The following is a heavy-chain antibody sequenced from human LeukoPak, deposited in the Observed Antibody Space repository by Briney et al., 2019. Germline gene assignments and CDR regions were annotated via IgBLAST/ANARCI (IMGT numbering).Heavy chain of an antibody. CDR1: GGSFSGYY. D-gene: IGHD2-15*01. V-gene: IGHV4-34*01. Sequence: SETLSLTCAVYGGSFSGYYWSWIRQPPGKGLEWIGEINHSGSTNYNPSLKSRVTISVDTSKNQFSLKLSSVTAADTAVYYCARGVARYCSGGSCRNWFDPWGQGTLVTVSS. CDR2: INHSGST. CDR3: ARGVARYCSGGSCRNWFDP. J-gene: IGHJ5*02.